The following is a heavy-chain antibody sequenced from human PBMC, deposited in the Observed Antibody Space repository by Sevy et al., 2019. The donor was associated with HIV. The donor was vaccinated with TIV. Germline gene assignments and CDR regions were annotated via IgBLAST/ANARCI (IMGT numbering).Heavy chain of an antibody. V-gene: IGHV3-15*01. CDR1: GFTFSNAW. CDR3: TTDRHIVVVPAAPSPYYYYYGMDV. J-gene: IGHJ6*02. Sequence: GGSLRLSCAASGFTFSNAWMSWVRQAPGKVLEWVGRIKSKTDGGTTDYAAPVKGRFTISRDDSKNTLYLQMNSLKTEDTAVYYCTTDRHIVVVPAAPSPYYYYYGMDVWGQGTTVTVSS. CDR2: IKSKTDGGTT. D-gene: IGHD2-2*01.